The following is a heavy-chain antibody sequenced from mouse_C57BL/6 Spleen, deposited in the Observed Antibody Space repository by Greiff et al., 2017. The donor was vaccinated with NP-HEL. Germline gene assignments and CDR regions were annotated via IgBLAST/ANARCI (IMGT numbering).Heavy chain of an antibody. CDR2: INPNYGTT. V-gene: IGHV1-39*01. J-gene: IGHJ2*01. Sequence: VHVKQSGPELVKPGASVKISCKASGYSFTDYNMNWVKQSNGKSLEWIGVINPNYGTTSYNQKFKGKATLTVDQSSSTAYMQLNSLTSEDSAVYYCARSEGLYYDYGFDYWGQGTTLTVSS. CDR1: GYSFTDYN. D-gene: IGHD2-4*01. CDR3: ARSEGLYYDYGFDY.